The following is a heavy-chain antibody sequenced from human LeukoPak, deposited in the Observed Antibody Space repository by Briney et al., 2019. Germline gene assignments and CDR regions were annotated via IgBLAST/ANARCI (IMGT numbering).Heavy chain of an antibody. D-gene: IGHD4-23*01. CDR3: ASPDYGGNSDYFDY. CDR2: INTDGSST. Sequence: QSGGSLRLSCAASGFTFSSYRMHWVRQAPGKGLVWVSRINTDGSSTSYADSVKGRFTISRDNAKNTLYLQMNSLRAEDTAVYYCASPDYGGNSDYFDYWGQGTLVTVSS. V-gene: IGHV3-74*01. J-gene: IGHJ4*02. CDR1: GFTFSSYR.